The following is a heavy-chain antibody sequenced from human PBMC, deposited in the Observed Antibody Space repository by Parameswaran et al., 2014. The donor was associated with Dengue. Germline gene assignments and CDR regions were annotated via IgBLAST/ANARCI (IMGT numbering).Heavy chain of an antibody. D-gene: IGHD6-19*01. CDR3: AAVVAGSFDY. CDR2: ISYDGSNK. V-gene: IGHV3-30*03. J-gene: IGHJ4*02. Sequence: WIRQPQGRAGVVAVISYDGSNKYYADSVKGRFTISRDNSKNTLYLQMNSLRAEDTAVYYCAAVVAGSFDYWGQGTLVTVSS.